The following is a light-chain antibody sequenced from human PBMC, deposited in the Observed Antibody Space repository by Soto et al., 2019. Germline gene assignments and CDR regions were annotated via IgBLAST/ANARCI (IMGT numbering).Light chain of an antibody. V-gene: IGKV1-27*01. J-gene: IGKJ5*01. CDR2: AAS. CDR1: QTISSW. Sequence: DIQMTQSPSTLSGPVGDRVTITCRASQTISSWLAWYQQKPGKAPKLLIYAASSLQSGVPSRFSGSGSGTDFTLTISSLQPEDVATYYCQNYDSAPITFGQGTRLEIK. CDR3: QNYDSAPIT.